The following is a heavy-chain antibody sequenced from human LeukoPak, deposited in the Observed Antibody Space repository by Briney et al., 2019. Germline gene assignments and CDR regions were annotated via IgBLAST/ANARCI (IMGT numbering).Heavy chain of an antibody. Sequence: GRSLRLSCAASGFTFSSYGVHWVRQAPGKGLEWVAVISYDGSNKYYADSVKGRFTISRDNSKNTLYLQMNSLRAEDTAVYYCAKDRGDPVWYFDYWGQGTLVTVSS. CDR1: GFTFSSYG. D-gene: IGHD2-8*01. J-gene: IGHJ4*02. V-gene: IGHV3-30*18. CDR3: AKDRGDPVWYFDY. CDR2: ISYDGSNK.